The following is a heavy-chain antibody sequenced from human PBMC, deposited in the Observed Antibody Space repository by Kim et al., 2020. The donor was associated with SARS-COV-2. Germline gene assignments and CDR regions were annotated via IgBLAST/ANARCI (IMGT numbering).Heavy chain of an antibody. V-gene: IGHV1-24*01. CDR3: ATAVDGSGSYYRTDWYFDL. J-gene: IGHJ2*01. CDR2: SDPEDGET. Sequence: ASVKVSCKVSGYTLTELSMHWVRQAPGKGLEWMGGSDPEDGETIYAQKFQGRVTMTEDTSTDTAYMELSSLRSEDTAVYYCATAVDGSGSYYRTDWYFDLWGRGTLVIVS. D-gene: IGHD3-10*01. CDR1: GYTLTELS.